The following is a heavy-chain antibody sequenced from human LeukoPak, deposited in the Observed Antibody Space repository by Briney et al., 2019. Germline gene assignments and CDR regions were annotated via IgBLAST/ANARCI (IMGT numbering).Heavy chain of an antibody. CDR3: ARVRYSPAGGFDY. CDR1: GFTFSNAW. Sequence: GSLRLSCAASGFTFSNAWMHWVRQAPGKGLVWVSHINRDGSSTSYADSVKGRFTISRDNAKNTLYLQMNSLRAEDTAMYYCARVRYSPAGGFDYWGQGALVTVSS. J-gene: IGHJ4*02. D-gene: IGHD3-16*02. CDR2: INRDGSST. V-gene: IGHV3-74*01.